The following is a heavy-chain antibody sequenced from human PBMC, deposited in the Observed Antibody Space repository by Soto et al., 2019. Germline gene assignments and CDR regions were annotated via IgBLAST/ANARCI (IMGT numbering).Heavy chain of an antibody. D-gene: IGHD1-26*01. CDR1: GYTFTGYY. J-gene: IGHJ5*02. Sequence: QVQLVQSAAEVKKPGASVKVSCKASGYTFTGYYMHWVRQAPGQGLEWMGWINPNSGGTNYAQKFQGWVTMTRDTSISTAYMELSRLRSDDTAVYYCARDRGGSYYSGWFDPWGQGTLVTVSS. CDR2: INPNSGGT. CDR3: ARDRGGSYYSGWFDP. V-gene: IGHV1-2*04.